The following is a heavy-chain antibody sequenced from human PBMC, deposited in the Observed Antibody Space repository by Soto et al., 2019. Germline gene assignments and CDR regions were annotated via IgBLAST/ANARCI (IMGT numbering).Heavy chain of an antibody. Sequence: GGSLRLSCAASGFTFSSYSMNWVRQAPGKGLEWVSSISSSSSYIYYADSVKGRFTTSRDNAKNSLYLQMNSLRAEDTAVYYCAGGWASYCSSTSCYIDYWGQGTLVTVSS. CDR2: ISSSSSYI. V-gene: IGHV3-21*01. D-gene: IGHD2-2*02. J-gene: IGHJ4*02. CDR3: AGGWASYCSSTSCYIDY. CDR1: GFTFSSYS.